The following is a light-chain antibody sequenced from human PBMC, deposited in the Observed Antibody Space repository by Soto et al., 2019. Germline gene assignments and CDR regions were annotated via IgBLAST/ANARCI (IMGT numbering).Light chain of an antibody. CDR2: GAS. CDR1: QRVSSGY. J-gene: IGKJ5*01. V-gene: IGKV3-20*01. Sequence: EIVLTQSPVTLSLSPWERATLSCRASQRVSSGYVAWYQQKPGQAPRHLIYGASSRATGIPDRFRASASGTDFTLTISRLEPEDFAVYFCQQYGGSPAITFGQGTRLEIK. CDR3: QQYGGSPAIT.